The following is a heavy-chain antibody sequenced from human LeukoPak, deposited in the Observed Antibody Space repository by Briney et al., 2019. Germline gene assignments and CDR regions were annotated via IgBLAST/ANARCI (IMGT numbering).Heavy chain of an antibody. CDR2: VSGSGGNT. V-gene: IGHV3-23*01. D-gene: IGHD3-22*01. J-gene: IGHJ4*02. CDR3: TKGGVVSAFGY. CDR1: GFSFGTYA. Sequence: PGGSLRLSCAASGFSFGTYAMTWVRQAPGKGLECVSTVSGSGGNTYYTDSVKGRFTISRDNSKNTLFLQMSSLRAEDTALHYCTKGGVVSAFGYWGQGVLVTVSS.